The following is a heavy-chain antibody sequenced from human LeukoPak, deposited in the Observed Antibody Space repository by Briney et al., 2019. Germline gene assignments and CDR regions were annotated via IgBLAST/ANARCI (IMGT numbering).Heavy chain of an antibody. CDR2: ISAYNGNT. CDR1: GYTFTSYG. Sequence: GASVKVSCKASGYTFTSYGISWVRQAPGQGLEWMGWISAYNGNTNYAQKLQGRVTMTTDTSTSTACMELRSLRSDDTAVYYCARESTTFGGVKYYFDYWGRGTLVTVSS. CDR3: ARESTTFGGVKYYFDY. J-gene: IGHJ4*02. D-gene: IGHD3-16*01. V-gene: IGHV1-18*01.